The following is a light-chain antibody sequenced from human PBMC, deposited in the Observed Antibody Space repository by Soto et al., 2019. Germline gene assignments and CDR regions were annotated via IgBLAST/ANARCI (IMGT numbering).Light chain of an antibody. CDR1: QSISNS. V-gene: IGKV1-5*01. CDR3: YLENKWSRPIT. J-gene: IGKJ5*01. Sequence: SHPTLPGALGERGTITCRAIQSISNSLAWYRHKPGPAPTVLLYHSATLKSVVGAGFRGSGSGTGFSLTISIIHLDYWAVSVCYLENKWSRPITFGQGTRLEIK. CDR2: HSA.